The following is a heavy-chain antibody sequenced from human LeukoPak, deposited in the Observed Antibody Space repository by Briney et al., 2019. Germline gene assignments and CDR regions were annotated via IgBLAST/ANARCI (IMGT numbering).Heavy chain of an antibody. J-gene: IGHJ4*02. D-gene: IGHD6-13*01. V-gene: IGHV3-30-3*01. CDR1: GFTFSSYA. CDR2: ISYDGSNK. Sequence: GRSLRLSCAASGFTFSSYAMHWVRQAPGKGLEWVAVISYDGSNKYYADSVKGRFTISRDNSKNTLYLQMNSLRAEGTAVYYCARVLKLSSSWYGADFGFDYWGQGTLVTVSS. CDR3: ARVLKLSSSWYGADFGFDY.